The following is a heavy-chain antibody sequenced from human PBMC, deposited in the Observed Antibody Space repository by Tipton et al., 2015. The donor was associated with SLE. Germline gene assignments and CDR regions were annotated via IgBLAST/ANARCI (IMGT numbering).Heavy chain of an antibody. CDR1: GGSFSGYH. Sequence: LRLSCAVYGGSFSGYHWSWIRQPPGKGLEWIGSIFYTGSVHDNPSLTSRVTMSLDTSKSQFSLRLTSVSAADTAMYFCARRVPHRYYFDLWGRGTLVTVSS. J-gene: IGHJ2*01. V-gene: IGHV4-34*11. CDR3: ARRVPHRYYFDL. D-gene: IGHD1-26*01. CDR2: IFYTGSV.